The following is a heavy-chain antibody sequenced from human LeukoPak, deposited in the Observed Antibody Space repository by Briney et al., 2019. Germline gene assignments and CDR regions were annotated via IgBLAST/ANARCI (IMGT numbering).Heavy chain of an antibody. CDR2: IKQDGSEK. CDR3: ARRSAGIVATNDY. Sequence: GGSLRLSCAASGFTFSSYWMSWVRQAPGKGLEWAANIKQDGSEKYYVDSVKGRFTISRDNAKNSLYLQMNSLRAEDTAVYYCARRSAGIVATNDYWGQGTLVTVSS. D-gene: IGHD5-12*01. J-gene: IGHJ4*02. V-gene: IGHV3-7*01. CDR1: GFTFSSYW.